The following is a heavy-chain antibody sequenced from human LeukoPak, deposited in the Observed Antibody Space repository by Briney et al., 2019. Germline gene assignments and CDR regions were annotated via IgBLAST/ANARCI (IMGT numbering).Heavy chain of an antibody. CDR2: ISAYNGNT. Sequence: ASVKVSCKASGYTFTGYYMHWVRQAPGQGLEWMGWISAYNGNTNYAQKPQGRVTMTTDTSTSTAYMELRSLRSDDTAVYYCARDGAVAGENDYWGQGTLVTVSS. CDR1: GYTFTGYY. D-gene: IGHD6-19*01. CDR3: ARDGAVAGENDY. V-gene: IGHV1-18*04. J-gene: IGHJ4*02.